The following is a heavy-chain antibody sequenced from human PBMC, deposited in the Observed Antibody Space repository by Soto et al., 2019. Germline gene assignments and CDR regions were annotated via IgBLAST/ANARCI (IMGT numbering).Heavy chain of an antibody. V-gene: IGHV2-5*02. CDR2: IYWDDDK. CDR1: GFSLSTSGVG. D-gene: IGHD6-13*01. CDR3: AHRRGGSSSWYK. Sequence: QITLKESGPTLVKPTQTLTLTCTFSGFSLSTSGVGVGWIRQPPGKALEWLALIYWDDDKRYSPSLKSRLTMTKDTTKNQVVLPMTNMDPVDTATYYCAHRRGGSSSWYKWGQGTTVTVSS. J-gene: IGHJ6*01.